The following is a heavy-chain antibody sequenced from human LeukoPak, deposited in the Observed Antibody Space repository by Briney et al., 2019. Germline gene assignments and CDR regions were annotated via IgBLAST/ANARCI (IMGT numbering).Heavy chain of an antibody. CDR3: ARARHNIHNGWAWYFDL. Sequence: SQTLSLTCDISGDSLFSKTAAWNWSRQSPSRGLEWLGRTYFRYKWYHDYAISGESRITLNPDTSKNQFSLQLNSVTPEDTAVYYCARARHNIHNGWAWYFDLWGRSTLVTVSS. CDR1: GDSLFSKTAA. J-gene: IGHJ2*01. CDR2: TYFRYKWYH. D-gene: IGHD6-19*01. V-gene: IGHV6-1*01.